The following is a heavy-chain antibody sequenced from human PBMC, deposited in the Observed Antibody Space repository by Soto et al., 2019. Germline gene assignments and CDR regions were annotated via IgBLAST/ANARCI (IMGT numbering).Heavy chain of an antibody. Sequence: EVQLLESGGGLVQPGGSLRLSCAASGFTFSSYSMSWVRQAPGKGLEWVSGFSDYGDNTYYADSVKGRFTISRDNSKNTLYLQMDSLRVDDTALYYCAKDSRGPDYWGQGTPVTVSS. CDR3: AKDSRGPDY. CDR2: FSDYGDNT. J-gene: IGHJ4*02. CDR1: GFTFSSYS. V-gene: IGHV3-23*01.